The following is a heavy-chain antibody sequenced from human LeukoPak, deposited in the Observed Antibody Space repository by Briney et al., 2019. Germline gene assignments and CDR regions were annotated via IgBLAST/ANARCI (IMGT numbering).Heavy chain of an antibody. CDR1: GGSISSSSYY. Sequence: TSETLSLTCTVSGGSISSSSYYWGWVRQPPGKGLEWIGNIYYSGSTYYNPSLKSRVTISVDTSKNQFSLKLSSVTAADTAVYYCARRVAGRVFDYWGRGTLVTVSS. CDR3: ARRVAGRVFDY. CDR2: IYYSGST. J-gene: IGHJ4*02. D-gene: IGHD6-19*01. V-gene: IGHV4-39*01.